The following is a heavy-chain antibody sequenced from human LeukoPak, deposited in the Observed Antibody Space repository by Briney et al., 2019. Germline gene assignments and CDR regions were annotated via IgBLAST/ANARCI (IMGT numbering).Heavy chain of an antibody. CDR1: GYTFTGYY. D-gene: IGHD3-9*01. V-gene: IGHV1-2*02. CDR3: ARPGEFDILTGYYTPRTGFDY. Sequence: ASVKVSCKASGYTFTGYYMHWVRQAPGQGLEWMGWINPNSGGTNYAQKFQGRVTMTRDTSISTAYMELSRLRSDDTAVYYCARPGEFDILTGYYTPRTGFDYWGQGTLVTVSS. CDR2: INPNSGGT. J-gene: IGHJ4*02.